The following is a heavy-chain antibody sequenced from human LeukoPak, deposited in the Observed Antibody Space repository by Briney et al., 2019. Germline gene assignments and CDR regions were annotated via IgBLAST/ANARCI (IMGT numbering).Heavy chain of an antibody. Sequence: QTGGSLRLSCAASGFTFDHYVIHWVRQAPGKGLEWVSGISWNSGSIGYADSVKGRFTISRDNAKNSLYLQMNSLRAEDTALYYCAKDFAYYDSSGPFDYWGQGTLVTVSS. CDR2: ISWNSGSI. CDR1: GFTFDHYV. CDR3: AKDFAYYDSSGPFDY. D-gene: IGHD3-22*01. V-gene: IGHV3-9*01. J-gene: IGHJ4*02.